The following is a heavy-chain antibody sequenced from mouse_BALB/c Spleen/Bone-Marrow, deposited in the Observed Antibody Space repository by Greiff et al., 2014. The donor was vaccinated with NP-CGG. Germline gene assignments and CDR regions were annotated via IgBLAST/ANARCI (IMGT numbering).Heavy chain of an antibody. Sequence: EVQLVESGGGLVKPGGSLKLSCAASRFTFSNYAMSWVRQTPEKRLEWVATISSGGSYTYYPDSVKGRYTISRDNAQNTLYLQMGSLRSEDTAMYFCARQENWALDYWGQGTTLTVSS. CDR2: ISSGGSYT. CDR3: ARQENWALDY. CDR1: RFTFSNYA. D-gene: IGHD4-1*01. J-gene: IGHJ2*01. V-gene: IGHV5-9-3*01.